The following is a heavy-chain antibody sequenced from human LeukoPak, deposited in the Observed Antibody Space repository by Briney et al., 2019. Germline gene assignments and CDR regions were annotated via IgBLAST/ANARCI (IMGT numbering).Heavy chain of an antibody. CDR3: AGGLLWFGELLYYFDY. CDR1: GGSISSGDYY. D-gene: IGHD3-10*01. CDR2: IYYSGST. V-gene: IGHV4-30-4*01. Sequence: SETPSLTCTVSGGSISSGDYYWSWIRQPPGKGLEWIGYIYYSGSTYYNPSLKSRVTISVDTSKNQFSLKLSSVTAADTAVYYCAGGLLWFGELLYYFDYWGQGTLVTVSS. J-gene: IGHJ4*02.